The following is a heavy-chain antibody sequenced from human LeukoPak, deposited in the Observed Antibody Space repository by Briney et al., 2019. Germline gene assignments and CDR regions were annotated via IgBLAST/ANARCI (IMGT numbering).Heavy chain of an antibody. CDR2: ISGGST. D-gene: IGHD1-1*01. CDR3: ASPNDVGY. Sequence: GGSLRLSCAASGFTVSSNEMSWVRQAPGKGLEWVSSISGGSTYYADSRKGRFTISRDNAKNSLYLQMNSLRAEDTAVYYCASPNDVGYWGQGTLVTVSS. CDR1: GFTVSSNE. J-gene: IGHJ4*02. V-gene: IGHV3-38-3*01.